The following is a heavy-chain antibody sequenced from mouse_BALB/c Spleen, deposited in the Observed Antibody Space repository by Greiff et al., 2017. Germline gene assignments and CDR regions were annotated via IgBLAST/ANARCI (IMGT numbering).Heavy chain of an antibody. D-gene: IGHD2-14*01. CDR2: ISSGSSTI. J-gene: IGHJ2*01. CDR1: GFTFSSFG. Sequence: EVQLEESGGGLVQPGGSRKLSCAASGFTFSSFGMHWVRQAPEKGLEWVAYISSGSSTIYYADTVKGRFTISRDNPKNTLFLQMTSLRSEDTAMYYCARDRYLLFDYWGQGTTLTVSS. V-gene: IGHV5-17*02. CDR3: ARDRYLLFDY.